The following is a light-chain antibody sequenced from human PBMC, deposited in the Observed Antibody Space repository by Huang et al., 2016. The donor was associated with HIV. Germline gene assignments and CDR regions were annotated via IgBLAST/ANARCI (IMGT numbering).Light chain of an antibody. CDR1: QSFTTW. J-gene: IGKJ1*01. V-gene: IGKV1-5*01. CDR2: DVS. CDR3: PWT. Sequence: DIHMTQSPSTLSAPLGDRVTITSRASQSFTTWLAWYQQKSGKAPKRLIYDVSSVERGVPSRISGSWSGTEFNLADKRLHPDEFATNGYPWTFGQGTKVEIK.